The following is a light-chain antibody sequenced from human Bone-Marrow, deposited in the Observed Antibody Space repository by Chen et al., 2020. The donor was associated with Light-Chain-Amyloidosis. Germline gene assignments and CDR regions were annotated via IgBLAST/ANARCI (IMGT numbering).Light chain of an antibody. CDR1: SGSIATNY. J-gene: IGLJ3*02. CDR3: QSYQGSGQGV. V-gene: IGLV6-57*01. Sequence: NFMLTQPHSVSESPGKTVIISCTRSSGSIATNYVQWYQQRPGSSPTTVTYEDDQRPSGVPDRFSGSIDRSSNSASLTISGLKTEDEADYYCQSYQGSGQGVFGGGTKLTVL. CDR2: EDD.